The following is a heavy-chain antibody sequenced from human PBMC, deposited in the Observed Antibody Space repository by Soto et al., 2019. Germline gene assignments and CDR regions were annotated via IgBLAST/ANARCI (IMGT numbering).Heavy chain of an antibody. D-gene: IGHD2-21*01. Sequence: WGSLRLSCATSGFPFSDYYMSWIRQAPGKGLEWLSHISPKSTYRNYADSVKGRLTISRDNTKSSLFLQMNSLGVEDTAVYYCARGGGGGLFEHWGQGVLVTVSS. V-gene: IGHV3-11*06. CDR1: GFPFSDYY. CDR3: ARGGGGGLFEH. CDR2: ISPKSTYR. J-gene: IGHJ4*02.